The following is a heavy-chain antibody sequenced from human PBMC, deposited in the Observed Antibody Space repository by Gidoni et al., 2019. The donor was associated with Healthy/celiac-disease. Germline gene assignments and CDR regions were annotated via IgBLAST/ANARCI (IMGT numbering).Heavy chain of an antibody. D-gene: IGHD5-18*01. V-gene: IGHV3-33*01. J-gene: IGHJ4*02. CDR2: ILYDGSNK. CDR1: GFTFSSYG. CDR3: ARGARGYSYPGDY. Sequence: QVQLVESGGGVVQPGRSLRLSCAASGFTFSSYGMHWVRQAPGKGLEWVAVILYDGSNKYYADSVKGRFTISRDNSKNTLYLQMNSLRAEDTAVYYCARGARGYSYPGDYWGQGTLVTVSS.